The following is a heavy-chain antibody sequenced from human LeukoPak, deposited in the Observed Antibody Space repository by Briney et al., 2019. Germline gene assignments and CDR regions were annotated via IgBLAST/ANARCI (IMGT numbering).Heavy chain of an antibody. CDR1: GFTFSSYW. D-gene: IGHD3-10*01. Sequence: GGSLRLSCAASGFTFSSYWMSWVRQAPGKGLEWVANIKQDGSEKYYVDSVKGRFTISRDNAKNSLYLQMNSLRAEDTAVYYCARDLALLWFGELLGWFDPWGQGTLVTVSS. V-gene: IGHV3-7*01. CDR2: IKQDGSEK. CDR3: ARDLALLWFGELLGWFDP. J-gene: IGHJ5*02.